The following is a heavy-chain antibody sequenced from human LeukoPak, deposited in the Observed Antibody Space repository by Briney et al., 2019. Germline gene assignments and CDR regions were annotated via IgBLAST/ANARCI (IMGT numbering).Heavy chain of an antibody. CDR3: AKGVATTGKYYFDY. V-gene: IGHV3-23*01. CDR1: GFTFSSYA. D-gene: IGHD5-12*01. Sequence: GGSLRLSCAASGFTFSSYAMSWVRQAPGKGLEWVSAISGSGANTYYADSVKGRFTFSRDNSKNTLFLQMNSLRAEDTAVYLCAKGVATTGKYYFDYWGQGTLVTVSS. CDR2: ISGSGANT. J-gene: IGHJ4*02.